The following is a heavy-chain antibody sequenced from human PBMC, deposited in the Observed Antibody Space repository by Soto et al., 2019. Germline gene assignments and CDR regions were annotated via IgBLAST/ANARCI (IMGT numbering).Heavy chain of an antibody. CDR3: ARGGHGMDL. CDR1: GGSISSYY. J-gene: IGHJ6*02. CDR2: IYYSGST. D-gene: IGHD3-16*01. V-gene: IGHV4-59*01. Sequence: SETLSLTCTVSGGSISSYYWSWIRQPPGKGLEWIGYIYYSGSTNYNPSLKSRVTISVDTSKNQFSLKLSSVTAADTAVYYCARGGHGMDLWGQGTTVTVSS.